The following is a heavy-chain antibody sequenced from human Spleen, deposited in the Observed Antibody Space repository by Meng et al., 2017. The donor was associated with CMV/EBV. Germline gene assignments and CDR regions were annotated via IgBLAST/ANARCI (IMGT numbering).Heavy chain of an antibody. CDR2: IYSGGST. D-gene: IGHD1-26*01. V-gene: IGHV3-53*01. CDR1: GFTVSSNY. Sequence: GGSLRLSCAASGFTVSSNYMSWVRQAQGKGLEWVSVIYSGGSTYYADSVKGRFTISRDNSKNTLYLQMNSLRADDTAVYYCARSYGGSGLDVWGQGTVVTVSS. CDR3: ARSYGGSGLDV. J-gene: IGHJ6*02.